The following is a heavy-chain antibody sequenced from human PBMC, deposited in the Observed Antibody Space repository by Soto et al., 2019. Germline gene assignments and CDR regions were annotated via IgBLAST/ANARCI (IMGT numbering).Heavy chain of an antibody. J-gene: IGHJ4*02. CDR3: ARAGDDCSTTSCYMNDY. V-gene: IGHV1-3*01. Sequence: ASVKVSCKASGYTFTTYAMHWVRQAPGQRLEWMGWINAGNGKTKYSQKFQGRVTITRDTSATTAYMELSSLRSEDTAVYYCARAGDDCSTTSCYMNDYWGQGPLVTVSS. D-gene: IGHD2-2*02. CDR1: GYTFTTYA. CDR2: INAGNGKT.